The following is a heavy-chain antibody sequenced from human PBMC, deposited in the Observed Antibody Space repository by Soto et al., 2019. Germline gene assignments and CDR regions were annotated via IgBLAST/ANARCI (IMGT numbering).Heavy chain of an antibody. V-gene: IGHV1-69*06. Sequence: SVKVSCKASGGSFSTLGVNWVRQTPGQGLEWMGGIIPLFGKARYAETSQGRVTITADTSAGTAYMEVSSLRSDDTAVFYCATAHNSGWYFFDYWGPGTLITVSS. CDR1: GGSFSTLG. CDR2: IIPLFGKA. D-gene: IGHD6-19*01. CDR3: ATAHNSGWYFFDY. J-gene: IGHJ4*02.